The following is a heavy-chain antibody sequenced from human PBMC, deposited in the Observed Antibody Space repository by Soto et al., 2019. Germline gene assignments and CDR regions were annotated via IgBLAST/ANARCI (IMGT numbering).Heavy chain of an antibody. CDR1: GFTFSSYA. D-gene: IGHD3-16*02. CDR2: ISGRGGRS. Sequence: GGSLRLSCAASGFTFSSYAMSWVRQAPGKGLEWVSAISGRGGRSYYADFVKGRFTISRDNSKNTLYLQMNSLRAEDTAVYYCAKGMDYDYFLGSYRYTLAREEIRLNYGMDVWGQGTTVTVSS. V-gene: IGHV3-23*01. J-gene: IGHJ6*02. CDR3: AKGMDYDYFLGSYRYTLAREEIRLNYGMDV.